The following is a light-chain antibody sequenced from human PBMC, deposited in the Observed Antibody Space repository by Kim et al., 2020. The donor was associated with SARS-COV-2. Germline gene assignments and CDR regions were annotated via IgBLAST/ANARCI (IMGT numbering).Light chain of an antibody. CDR3: CSYAGSYTV. J-gene: IGLJ2*01. CDR1: SSDVGGYNY. CDR2: DVS. V-gene: IGLV2-11*01. Sequence: PGQSVPISCTGTSSDVGGYNYVSWYQQHPGKAPKLMIYDVSKRPSGVPDRFSGSKSGNTASLTISGLQAEDEADYYCCSYAGSYTVFGGGTKLTVL.